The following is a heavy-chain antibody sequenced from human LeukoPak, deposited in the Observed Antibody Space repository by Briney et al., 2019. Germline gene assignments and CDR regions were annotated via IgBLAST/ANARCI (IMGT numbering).Heavy chain of an antibody. V-gene: IGHV3-23*01. J-gene: IGHJ4*02. CDR1: GFTFSNYA. CDR3: AKGTVRFLEWSQRGYFDY. D-gene: IGHD3-3*01. Sequence: PGGSLRLSCAASGFTFSNYAMTWVRQAPGKGLEWVSSIRSTVINTYNADSVKGRFTISRDNSKNTLYLQMNSLRADDTAIYYCAKGTVRFLEWSQRGYFDYWGQGILVTLSS. CDR2: IRSTVINT.